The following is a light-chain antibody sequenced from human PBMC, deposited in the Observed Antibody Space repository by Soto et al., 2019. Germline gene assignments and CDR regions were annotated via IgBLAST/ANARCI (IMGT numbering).Light chain of an antibody. CDR3: MQALHTPL. CDR2: LAS. Sequence: EIVVTQSPLSLYVTPGEPASISCKSSQSLLHTNGFHYLDWYLQKPGQSPQLLIYLASNRASGVPDRFSGSGSGTHFTLKISRVEAEDVGVYYCMQALHTPLFGGGTKVEIK. V-gene: IGKV2-28*01. CDR1: QSLLHTNGFHY. J-gene: IGKJ4*01.